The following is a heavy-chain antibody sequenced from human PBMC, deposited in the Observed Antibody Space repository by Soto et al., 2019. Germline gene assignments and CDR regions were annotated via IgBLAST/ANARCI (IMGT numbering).Heavy chain of an antibody. CDR3: ARDTITIFPQIL. V-gene: IGHV3-33*01. D-gene: IGHD3-3*01. J-gene: IGHJ4*02. Sequence: GGSLRLSCAASGFTFSSYGMHWVRQAPGKGLEWVAVIWYDGSNKYYADSVKGRFTISRDNSKNTLYLQMNSLRAEDTAVYYCARDTITIFPQILWGQGTLVTVSS. CDR1: GFTFSSYG. CDR2: IWYDGSNK.